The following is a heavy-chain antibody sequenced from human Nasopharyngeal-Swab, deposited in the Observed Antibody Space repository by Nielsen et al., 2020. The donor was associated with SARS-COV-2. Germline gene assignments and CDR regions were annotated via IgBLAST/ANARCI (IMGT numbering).Heavy chain of an antibody. D-gene: IGHD3-3*01. Sequence: ASVKVSCKASGYTFTSYYMHWVRQAPGQGLEWMGLINPTDGSTSDAQKFQGRVSMTRDTSTSTVYMELSSLRSEDTAVYYCARGDTIFGVVMDGMDVWGQGTTVTVSS. V-gene: IGHV1-46*01. J-gene: IGHJ6*02. CDR1: GYTFTSYY. CDR2: INPTDGST. CDR3: ARGDTIFGVVMDGMDV.